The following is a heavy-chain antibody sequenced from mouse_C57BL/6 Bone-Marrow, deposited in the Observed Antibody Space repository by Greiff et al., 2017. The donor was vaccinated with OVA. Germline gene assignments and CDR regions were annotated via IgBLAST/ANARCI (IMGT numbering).Heavy chain of an antibody. CDR2: INPSNGGT. V-gene: IGHV1-53*01. CDR1: GYTFTSYW. J-gene: IGHJ3*01. D-gene: IGHD2-3*01. CDR3: AREGYYSAWFAD. Sequence: QVQLQQPGTELVKPGASVKLSCKASGYTFTSYWMHWVKPRPGQGLEWIGNINPSNGGTNYNEKFKSKAPLTVDKSSSTAYMQLSSLTSEDSAVYYCAREGYYSAWFADWGQGTLVTVSA.